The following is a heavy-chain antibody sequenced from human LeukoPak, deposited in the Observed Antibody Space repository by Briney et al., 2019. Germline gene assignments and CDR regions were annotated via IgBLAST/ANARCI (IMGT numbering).Heavy chain of an antibody. V-gene: IGHV3-23*01. D-gene: IGHD1-26*01. CDR1: GFTFSSYA. J-gene: IGHJ4*02. CDR3: AKTKSRWELPFDY. CDR2: ISGSGGST. Sequence: GGSLRLSCAASGFTFSSYAMSWVRKAPGKGLEWVSAISGSGGSTYYADSVKGRFTISRDNSKNTLYLQMNSLRAEDTAVYYCAKTKSRWELPFDYWGQGTLVTVSS.